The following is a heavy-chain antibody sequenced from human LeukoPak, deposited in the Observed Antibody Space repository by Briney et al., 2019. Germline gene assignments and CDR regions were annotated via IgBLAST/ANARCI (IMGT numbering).Heavy chain of an antibody. J-gene: IGHJ6*03. CDR1: GYTFTSYY. CDR2: INPRGGST. CDR3: ARDREMATIRSRGYYYYYMDG. Sequence: ASVKVSCKASGYTFTSYYMHWVRQAPGQGLEWMGIINPRGGSTSYAQKIQGRVTMTRDTSTSTVYMELSSLRSEDTAVYYCARDREMATIRSRGYYYYYMDGWGKGTTVTASS. D-gene: IGHD5-24*01. V-gene: IGHV1-46*01.